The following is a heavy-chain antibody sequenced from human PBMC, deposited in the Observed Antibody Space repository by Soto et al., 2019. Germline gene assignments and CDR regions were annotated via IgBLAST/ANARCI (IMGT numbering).Heavy chain of an antibody. J-gene: IGHJ3*02. D-gene: IGHD3-3*01. CDR2: ISYDGSNK. Sequence: SLRLSCAASGFTFSSYGMHWVRQAPGKGLEWVAVISYDGSNKYYADSVKGRFTISRDNSKNTLYLQMNSLRAEDTAVYYCAKQLSYYAAFDIWGQGTMVTVSS. V-gene: IGHV3-30*18. CDR1: GFTFSSYG. CDR3: AKQLSYYAAFDI.